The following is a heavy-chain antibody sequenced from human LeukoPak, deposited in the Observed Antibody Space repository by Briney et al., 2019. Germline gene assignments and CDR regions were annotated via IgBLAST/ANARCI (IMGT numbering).Heavy chain of an antibody. D-gene: IGHD4-23*01. CDR1: GYSFTSYW. J-gene: IGHJ2*01. V-gene: IGHV5-51*01. Sequence: HGESLKISCKGSGYSFTSYWIGWVRQMPGKGLEWMGIIYTGDSDTRYSPSFQGQVTISADKSISTAYLQWSSLKASDTAMYYCARSGVTNYWYFDLWGRGTLVTVSS. CDR2: IYTGDSDT. CDR3: ARSGVTNYWYFDL.